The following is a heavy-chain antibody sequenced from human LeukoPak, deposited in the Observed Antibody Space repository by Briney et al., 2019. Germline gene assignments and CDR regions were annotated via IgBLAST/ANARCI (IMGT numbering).Heavy chain of an antibody. D-gene: IGHD6-19*01. CDR3: AGRGSSGWSDDYGMDV. J-gene: IGHJ6*04. CDR2: IYHSGST. CDR1: GGSISSSNW. Sequence: PSGTLSLTCAVSGGSISSSNWWSWVRQPPGKELEWIGEIYHSGSTNYNPSLKSRVTISVDKSKNQFSLKLSSVTAADTAVYYCAGRGSSGWSDDYGMDVWGKGTTVTVSS. V-gene: IGHV4-4*02.